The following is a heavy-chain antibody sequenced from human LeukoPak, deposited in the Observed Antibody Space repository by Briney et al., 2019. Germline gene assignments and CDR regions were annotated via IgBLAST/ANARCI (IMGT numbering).Heavy chain of an antibody. V-gene: IGHV3-23*01. J-gene: IGHJ3*02. CDR3: AKARAGMYSSGWYSDAFDI. CDR2: ISGSGGST. D-gene: IGHD6-19*01. Sequence: GGSLRLSCAASGFTFSSYAMSWVRQAPGKGLEWVSAISGSGGSTYYADSVKGRFTISRDNPKNTLYLQMNSLRAEDTAVYYCAKARAGMYSSGWYSDAFDIWGQGTMVTVSS. CDR1: GFTFSSYA.